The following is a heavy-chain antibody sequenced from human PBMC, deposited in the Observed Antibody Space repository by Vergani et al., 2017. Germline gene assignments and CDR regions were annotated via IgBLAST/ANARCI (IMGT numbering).Heavy chain of an antibody. V-gene: IGHV1-18*01. J-gene: IGHJ4*02. CDR3: ARDLRDTAMVMFFFY. CDR2: ISAYNGNT. D-gene: IGHD5-18*01. Sequence: QVQLVQSGAEVKKPGASVKVSCKASGYTFTSYGISWVRQAPGQGLEWMGWISAYNGNTNYAQKLQGRVTMTTDTSTSTAYMELSSLRSEDTAVYYCARDLRDTAMVMFFFYWGQGTLVTVSS. CDR1: GYTFTSYG.